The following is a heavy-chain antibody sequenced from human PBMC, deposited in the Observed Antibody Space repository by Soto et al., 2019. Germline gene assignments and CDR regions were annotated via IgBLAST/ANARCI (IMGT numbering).Heavy chain of an antibody. V-gene: IGHV3-13*01. D-gene: IGHD2-2*01. CDR3: ARATSIVVVPAVDYGMDV. J-gene: IGHJ6*02. Sequence: PGGSLRLSCAASGFTFSSYDMHWVRQATGKGLEWVSAIGTAGDTYYPGSVKGRFTISRENAKNSLYLQMNSLRAEDTAVYYCARATSIVVVPAVDYGMDVWGQGTTVTVSS. CDR2: IGTAGDT. CDR1: GFTFSSYD.